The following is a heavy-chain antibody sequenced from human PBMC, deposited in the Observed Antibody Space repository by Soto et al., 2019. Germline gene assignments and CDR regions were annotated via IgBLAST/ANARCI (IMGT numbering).Heavy chain of an antibody. CDR3: ARSETVADNYGRDV. CDR2: IDPSDSYT. V-gene: IGHV5-10-1*01. CDR1: GYSFTTYW. J-gene: IGHJ6*02. Sequence: PGESLKISCKGSGYSFTTYWISWVRQMPGKGLEWMGRIDPSDSYTNYSPSFQGHVTISVDKSISTAYLQWSSLKASDTAMYYCARSETVADNYGRDVWGQGTRVTVPS. D-gene: IGHD6-19*01.